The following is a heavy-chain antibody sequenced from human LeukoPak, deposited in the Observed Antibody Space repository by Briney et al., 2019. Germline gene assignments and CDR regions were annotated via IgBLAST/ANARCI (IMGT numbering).Heavy chain of an antibody. CDR1: GYTFTSNY. D-gene: IGHD3-10*01. CDR2: IIPIFGTA. J-gene: IGHJ6*03. Sequence: SVKVSCKAFGYTFTSNYMHWVRQAPGQGPEWMGGIIPIFGTANYAQKFQGRVTITADESTSTAYMELSSLRSEDTAVYYCARVAYYGSGSHYYYYYYMDVWGKGTTVTISS. CDR3: ARVAYYGSGSHYYYYYYMDV. V-gene: IGHV1-69*13.